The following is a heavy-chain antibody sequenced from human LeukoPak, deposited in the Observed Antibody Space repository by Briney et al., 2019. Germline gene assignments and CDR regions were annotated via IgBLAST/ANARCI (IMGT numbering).Heavy chain of an antibody. J-gene: IGHJ4*02. CDR3: ARVRRVAQGWSDY. CDR2: IYYSGST. D-gene: IGHD6-19*01. Sequence: SETLSLTCTVSGGSISSGGYYWSWIRQHPGKGLEWIGYIYYSGSTYYNPSLKSRVTISVDTSKNQFSLKLSSVTAADTAVYYCARVRRVAQGWSDYWGQGTPVTVSS. CDR1: GGSISSGGYY. V-gene: IGHV4-31*03.